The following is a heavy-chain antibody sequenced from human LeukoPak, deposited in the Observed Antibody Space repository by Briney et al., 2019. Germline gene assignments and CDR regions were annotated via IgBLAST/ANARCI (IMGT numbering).Heavy chain of an antibody. CDR2: INPSGGST. D-gene: IGHD3-10*01. J-gene: IGHJ4*02. CDR1: GGTFSSYA. Sequence: ASVKVSCKASGGTFSSYAISWVRQAPGQGLEWIGWINPSGGSTSYAQKFQGRVILTRDTSTSTVYMELSSLRSEDTAVYYCARTEGGSGSYEYYFDYWGQGTLVTVSS. V-gene: IGHV1-46*01. CDR3: ARTEGGSGSYEYYFDY.